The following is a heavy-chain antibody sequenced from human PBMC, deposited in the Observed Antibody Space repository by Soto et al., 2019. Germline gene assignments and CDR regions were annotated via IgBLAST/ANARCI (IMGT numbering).Heavy chain of an antibody. CDR2: ISITGTTI. CDR1: GFTFGDYY. D-gene: IGHD2-2*01. Sequence: QVQLVESGGGLVKPGGSLRLSCAASGFTFGDYYMSWIRQAPGKGLEWISYISITGTTIYSADSVKGRFTISRDNAKKSLHLQMNSLKAEDTAVYYCARVNFFAVMQYHLVSWGQRTLVTVSS. V-gene: IGHV3-11*01. CDR3: ARVNFFAVMQYHLVS. J-gene: IGHJ4*02.